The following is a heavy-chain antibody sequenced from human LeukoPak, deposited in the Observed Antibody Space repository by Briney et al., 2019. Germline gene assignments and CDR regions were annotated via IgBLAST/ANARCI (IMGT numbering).Heavy chain of an antibody. V-gene: IGHV4-34*01. CDR2: INHSGST. CDR1: GGSFSGYY. J-gene: IGHJ4*02. D-gene: IGHD3-22*01. CDR3: ARVDSSGYYIDY. Sequence: SETLSLTCAVYGGSFSGYYWSWIRQPPGKGLEWIGEINHSGSTNYNPSLKSRVTISVDTSKNQFSLKLSSVTAADPAVYYCARVDSSGYYIDYWGQGTLVTVSS.